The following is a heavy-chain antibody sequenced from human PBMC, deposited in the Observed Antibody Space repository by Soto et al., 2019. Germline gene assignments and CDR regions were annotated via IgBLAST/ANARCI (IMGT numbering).Heavy chain of an antibody. V-gene: IGHV3-23*01. CDR1: GFTFSSYA. J-gene: IGHJ2*01. CDR2: ISGSGGST. D-gene: IGHD4-17*01. Sequence: EVQLLESGGGLVQPGGSLRLSCAASGFTFSSYAMNWVRQAPGKGLEWVSVISGSGGSTYYADAVKGRYTISRDNSKNTLYLQMNSLRAEDTAVYYCAKRTVGWYFDLWGRGTLVTVSS. CDR3: AKRTVGWYFDL.